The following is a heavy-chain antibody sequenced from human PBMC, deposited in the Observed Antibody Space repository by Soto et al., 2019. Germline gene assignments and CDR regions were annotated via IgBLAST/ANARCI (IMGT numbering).Heavy chain of an antibody. J-gene: IGHJ4*02. CDR3: ARPYCTVTSCYFYFAC. CDR2: IWSDGSND. Sequence: QVQLVESGGGVVQPGRSLGLSCAASGFTFSKYTMHWVRQAPGKGLEWVAVIWSDGSNDRYADSVKGRFIISRDNSKNTRHLQMNSLRAEDTAIYYCARPYCTVTSCYFYFACWGQGSLVTVSS. D-gene: IGHD2-2*01. V-gene: IGHV3-33*01. CDR1: GFTFSKYT.